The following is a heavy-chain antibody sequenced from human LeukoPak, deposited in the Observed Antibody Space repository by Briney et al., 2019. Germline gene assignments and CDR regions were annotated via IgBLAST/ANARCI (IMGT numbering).Heavy chain of an antibody. J-gene: IGHJ4*02. CDR2: IIVDSGNT. V-gene: IGHV1-58*01. Sequence: ASVKVSCKASGFTFSGSAEQWVRQARGQRLEWLGWIIVDSGNTHYVQKLQERVTITRDISTNTAYMELSSLTSEDTAVYYCATDSTPMVRGIIIAFAYWGQGTQVTVSS. D-gene: IGHD3-10*01. CDR1: GFTFSGSA. CDR3: ATDSTPMVRGIIIAFAY.